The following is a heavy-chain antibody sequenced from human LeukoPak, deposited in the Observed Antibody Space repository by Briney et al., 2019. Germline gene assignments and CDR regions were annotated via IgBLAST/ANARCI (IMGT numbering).Heavy chain of an antibody. CDR1: GGSFSGYY. V-gene: IGHV4-34*01. CDR2: INHSGST. CDR3: ARWHYYGSGSYYKHAFDI. D-gene: IGHD3-10*01. Sequence: SETLSLTCAVYGGSFSGYYWSWIRQPPGEGLEWIGEINHSGSTNYNPSLKSRVTISVDTSKNQFSLKLSSVTAADTAVYYCARWHYYGSGSYYKHAFDIWGQGTMVTVSS. J-gene: IGHJ3*02.